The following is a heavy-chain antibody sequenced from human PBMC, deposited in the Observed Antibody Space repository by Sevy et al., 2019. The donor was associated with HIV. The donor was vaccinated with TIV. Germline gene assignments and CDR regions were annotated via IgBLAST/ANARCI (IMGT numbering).Heavy chain of an antibody. CDR1: GLTLSSFG. Sequence: GGSLRLSCAASGLTLSSFGLTWSRRAQGKGWEGVPTIKEDGSDKNNLDPVKGRLPISRDNAKNSLYLQMNSLRAEDTAVYYCARDKNHYDRSVYYDAFDIWGQGTMVTVSS. CDR3: ARDKNHYDRSVYYDAFDI. J-gene: IGHJ3*02. V-gene: IGHV3-7*03. D-gene: IGHD3-22*01. CDR2: IKEDGSDK.